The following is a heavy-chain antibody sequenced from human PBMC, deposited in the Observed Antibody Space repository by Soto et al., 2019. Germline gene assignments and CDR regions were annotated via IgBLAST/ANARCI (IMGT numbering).Heavy chain of an antibody. CDR3: TSFYYGH. D-gene: IGHD3-22*01. CDR2: IKSKADGGTT. CDR1: EFTFTNAW. V-gene: IGHV3-15*07. Sequence: EVQLVESGGDLVKPGGSLRLSCAASEFTFTNAWMNWVRQAPGKGLEWVGRIKSKADGGTTDYAAPVKGRFTISRDESQNTLYLQMNSLKTEDTAVYYCTSFYYGHWGQGTLVTVSS. J-gene: IGHJ4*02.